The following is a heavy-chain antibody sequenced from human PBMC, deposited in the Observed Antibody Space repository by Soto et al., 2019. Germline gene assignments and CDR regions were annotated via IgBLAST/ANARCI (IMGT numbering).Heavy chain of an antibody. CDR2: INHSGST. J-gene: IGHJ4*02. Sequence: SETLSLTCAVYGGSFSGYYWSWIRQPPGKGLEWIGEINHSGSTNYNPSLKSRVTISVDTSKNQFSLKLSSVTAADTAVYYCARGRDLASVAATLYYFDYWGQGTLVTVSS. CDR1: GGSFSGYY. CDR3: ARGRDLASVAATLYYFDY. V-gene: IGHV4-34*01. D-gene: IGHD2-15*01.